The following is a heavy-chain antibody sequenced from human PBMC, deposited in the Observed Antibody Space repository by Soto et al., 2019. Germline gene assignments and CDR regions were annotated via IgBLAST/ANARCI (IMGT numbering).Heavy chain of an antibody. CDR3: ARLSHPDYYYYGMDV. V-gene: IGHV5-51*01. CDR1: GYSFTSYW. CDR2: IYPGDSDT. J-gene: IGHJ6*02. Sequence: PGESLKISCKGSGYSFTSYWIGWVRQMPGKGLEWMGIIYPGDSDTRYSPSFQGQVTISADKSISTAYLQWSSLKASDTAMYYCARLSHPDYYYYGMDVWGQGTTVTVSS.